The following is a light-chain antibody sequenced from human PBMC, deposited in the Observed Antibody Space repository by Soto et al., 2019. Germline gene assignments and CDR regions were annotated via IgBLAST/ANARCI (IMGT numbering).Light chain of an antibody. Sequence: EIVLTQSPGTLSVSPGEGDTLSCRASQSVNKNLAWYQQKPGQAPRLLIFDVSTRATGIPDRFSGSGSGTDFTLKISRVEAEDVGVYYCMQRIEFPLTFGGGTKVDI. CDR3: MQRIEFPLT. CDR2: DVS. V-gene: IGKV3-15*01. CDR1: QSVNKN. J-gene: IGKJ4*01.